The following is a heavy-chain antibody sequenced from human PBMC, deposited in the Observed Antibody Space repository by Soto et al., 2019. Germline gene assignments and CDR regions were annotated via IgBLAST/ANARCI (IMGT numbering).Heavy chain of an antibody. CDR1: GFIVSNNY. J-gene: IGHJ6*02. CDR3: ARNSSPGGMDV. D-gene: IGHD6-13*01. CDR2: ISSGDDT. V-gene: IGHV3-53*01. Sequence: GESLRLSCAASGFIVSNNYMSWVRQAPGKGLEWVAVISSGDDTYYADFMKGRFTISRDNSKNEVYLQMDNLRAEDTAVYYCARNSSPGGMDVWGQGTTVTVSS.